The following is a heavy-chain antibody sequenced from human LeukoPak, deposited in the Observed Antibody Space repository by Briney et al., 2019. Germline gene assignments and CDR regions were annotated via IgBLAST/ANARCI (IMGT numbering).Heavy chain of an antibody. V-gene: IGHV3-30*03. CDR1: GFTFDTYG. CDR2: ISYDGNNE. J-gene: IGHJ4*02. Sequence: GRSLRLSCAASGFTFDTYGMHWVRQAPGKGLEWVAVISYDGNNENYVDCVKGRFTISRDNSKNTLYLQMNSLRAEDTAVYYCATRSIYYYYFDYWGQGTLVTVSS. CDR3: ATRSIYYYYFDY. D-gene: IGHD3-22*01.